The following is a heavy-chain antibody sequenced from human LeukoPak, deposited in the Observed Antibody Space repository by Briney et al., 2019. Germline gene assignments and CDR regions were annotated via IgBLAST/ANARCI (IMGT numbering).Heavy chain of an antibody. Sequence: DSVKGRFTVSRDNSKDTVSLQLNSLRAEDTAVHYCARGSGAAAGAFDYWGQGTLVTVPS. D-gene: IGHD6-13*01. V-gene: IGHV3-30*07. CDR3: ARGSGAAAGAFDY. J-gene: IGHJ4*02.